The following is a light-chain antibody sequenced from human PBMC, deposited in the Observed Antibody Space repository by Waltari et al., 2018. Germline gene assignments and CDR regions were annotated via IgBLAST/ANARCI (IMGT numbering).Light chain of an antibody. V-gene: IGLV2-14*03. CDR1: SSDVGGYDY. J-gene: IGLJ2*01. CDR2: DVS. Sequence: QSALTQPASVSGSPGQSITISCTGTSSDVGGYDYVSWYQQHPGKAPKLMIYDVSNLPSWGSNRVSGAKSCNTASLTISGLQADDEADYYCGSYTSSITLVFGGGTKLTVL. CDR3: GSYTSSITLV.